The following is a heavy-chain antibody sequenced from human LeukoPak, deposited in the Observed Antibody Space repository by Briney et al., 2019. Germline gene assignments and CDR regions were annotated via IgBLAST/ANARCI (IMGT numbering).Heavy chain of an antibody. CDR3: AKDGEGPSSSWPKIGNWFDP. Sequence: GGSLRLSCAVSGFTFDDYAMHWVRQAPGKGLEWVSLISGDGGSTYYADSVKGRFTISRDNSKNSLYLQMNSLRTEDTALYYCAKDGEGPSSSWPKIGNWFDPWGQGTLVTVSS. CDR1: GFTFDDYA. D-gene: IGHD6-13*01. V-gene: IGHV3-43*02. J-gene: IGHJ5*02. CDR2: ISGDGGST.